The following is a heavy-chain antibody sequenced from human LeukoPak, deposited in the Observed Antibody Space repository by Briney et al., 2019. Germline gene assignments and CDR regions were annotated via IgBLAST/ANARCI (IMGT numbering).Heavy chain of an antibody. D-gene: IGHD3-3*01. V-gene: IGHV4-34*01. Sequence: SETLSLTCDVFGGSFSDYFWTWIRQSPGKGLEWIGEINDYTGNTNYNPSLNSRVSISLEKSKNQFSLELRSVTAADTAVYYCARPGAYRAGRGYYVDNWFDPWGQGTLVSVSS. CDR2: INDYTGNT. CDR1: GGSFSDYF. CDR3: ARPGAYRAGRGYYVDNWFDP. J-gene: IGHJ5*02.